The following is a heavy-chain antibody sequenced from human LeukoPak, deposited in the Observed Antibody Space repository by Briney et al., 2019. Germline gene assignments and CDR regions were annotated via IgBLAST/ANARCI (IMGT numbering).Heavy chain of an antibody. CDR2: INPSGGST. Sequence: ASVKVSCKASGYTFTSYYMHWVRQAPGQGLEWMGIINPSGGSTSYAQKFQGRVTMTRDTSTSTVYMELSSLRSEDTAVYYCASSHGYGDYVGAFDIWGQGTMVTVSS. CDR1: GYTFTSYY. J-gene: IGHJ3*02. V-gene: IGHV1-46*01. CDR3: ASSHGYGDYVGAFDI. D-gene: IGHD4-17*01.